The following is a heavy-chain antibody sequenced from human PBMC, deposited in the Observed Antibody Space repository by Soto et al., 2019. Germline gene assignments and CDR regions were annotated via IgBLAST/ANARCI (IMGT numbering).Heavy chain of an antibody. J-gene: IGHJ4*02. D-gene: IGHD3-10*01. CDR3: AKDRGFGELSPLDY. CDR1: GFTFDDYA. V-gene: IGHV3-9*01. Sequence: GGSLRLSCAASGFTFDDYAMHWVRQAPGKGLEWVSGISWNSGSIGYADSVKGRFTISRDNAKNSLYLQMNSLRAEDTALYYCAKDRGFGELSPLDYWGQGTLVTVSS. CDR2: ISWNSGSI.